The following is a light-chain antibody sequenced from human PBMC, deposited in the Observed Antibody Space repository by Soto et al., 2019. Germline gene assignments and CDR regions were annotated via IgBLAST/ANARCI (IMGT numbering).Light chain of an antibody. V-gene: IGLV1-47*02. Sequence: QSVLTQPPSASGTPGQRVTISCSGSSSNIGSNYVYWYQQIPGTAPKLLIYSNNQRPSGVPDRFSGSKSGTSASLAISGLRSEDEADYYCAAWDDSLSALFGGGTKLTVL. CDR3: AAWDDSLSAL. CDR1: SSNIGSNY. J-gene: IGLJ3*02. CDR2: SNN.